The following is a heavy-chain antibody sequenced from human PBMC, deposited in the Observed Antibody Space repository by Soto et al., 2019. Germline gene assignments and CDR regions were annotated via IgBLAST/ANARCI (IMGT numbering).Heavy chain of an antibody. CDR1: GGSISSGGYY. V-gene: IGHV4-31*03. J-gene: IGHJ5*02. Sequence: TSETLSLTCTVSGGSISSGGYYWSWIRQHPGKGLEWIGYIYYSGSTYYNPSLKSRVTISVDTSKNQFSLKLSSVTAADTAVYYCARGCIEVVPAAIVSRWFDPWGQGTLVTVSS. D-gene: IGHD2-2*01. CDR3: ARGCIEVVPAAIVSRWFDP. CDR2: IYYSGST.